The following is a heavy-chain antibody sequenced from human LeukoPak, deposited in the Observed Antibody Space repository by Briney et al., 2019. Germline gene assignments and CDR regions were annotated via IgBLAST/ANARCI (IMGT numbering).Heavy chain of an antibody. CDR3: ARPTYYESSAGAFDI. V-gene: IGHV1-3*01. CDR2: INAGNGNT. D-gene: IGHD3-22*01. CDR1: GYTFTSYA. Sequence: GASVKVSCKASGYTFTSYAMHWVRQAPGQRLEWMGWINAGNGNTKYSQKFQGSVTITRDTSASTAYMELSSLRSDDTAVYYCARPTYYESSAGAFDIWGQGTMVTVSS. J-gene: IGHJ3*02.